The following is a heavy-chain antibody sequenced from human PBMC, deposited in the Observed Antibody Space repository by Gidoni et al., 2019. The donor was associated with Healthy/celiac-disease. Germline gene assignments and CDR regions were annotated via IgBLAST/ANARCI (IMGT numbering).Heavy chain of an antibody. CDR2: ISSSSSYI. CDR3: AREEYDSSGYDAFDI. D-gene: IGHD3-22*01. Sequence: EVQLVESGGGLVKPGGSLRLSCAASGFTFSSYSMNWVRQAPGKGLEWVSSISSSSSYIYYADSVKGRFTISRDNAKNSLYLQMNSLRAEDTAVYYCAREEYDSSGYDAFDIWGQGTMVTVSS. V-gene: IGHV3-21*01. J-gene: IGHJ3*02. CDR1: GFTFSSYS.